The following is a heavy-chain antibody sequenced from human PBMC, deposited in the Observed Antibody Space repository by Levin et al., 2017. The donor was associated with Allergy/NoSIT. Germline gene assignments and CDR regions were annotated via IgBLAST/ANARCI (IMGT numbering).Heavy chain of an antibody. CDR3: ARGAGYDSTWYWDS. CDR2: TSYSGSP. J-gene: IGHJ4*02. CDR1: GGSVSFGDYY. Sequence: PSETLSLTCTVSGGSVSFGDYYWSWIRQPPGKGLQWIGYTSYSGSPYYSPSLKSRINISIDTSKNQLSLKLSSVTAADTAVYFCARGAGYDSTWYWDSWGQGTLATVSS. D-gene: IGHD2-2*01. V-gene: IGHV4-30-4*01.